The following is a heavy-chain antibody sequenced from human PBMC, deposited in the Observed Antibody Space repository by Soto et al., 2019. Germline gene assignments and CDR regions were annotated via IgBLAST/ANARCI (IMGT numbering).Heavy chain of an antibody. CDR3: AIKGTVLVVTATVQYGMDV. CDR2: IIPMFGKT. D-gene: IGHD2-15*01. CDR1: GGTLSSYE. J-gene: IGHJ6*02. Sequence: SVKVSCKASGGTLSSYEITWVLQAPGQGLEGMGGIIPMFGKTNYAQKFQGRVTISADVSTNTAYMELSSLRSEDTAVYYCAIKGTVLVVTATVQYGMDVWGQGTTVTVSS. V-gene: IGHV1-69*13.